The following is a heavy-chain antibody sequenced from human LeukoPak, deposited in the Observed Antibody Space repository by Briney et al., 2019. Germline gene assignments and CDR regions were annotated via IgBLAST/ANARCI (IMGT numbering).Heavy chain of an antibody. D-gene: IGHD1-14*01. CDR2: IIPILGIA. V-gene: IGHV1-69*04. J-gene: IGHJ6*02. CDR3: ARWPRPRPTIKNYYYYYGMDV. CDR1: GGTFSSYA. Sequence: ASVKVSCKASGGTFSSYAISWVRQAPGQGLEWMGRIIPILGIANYAQKFQGRVTITADKSTSAAYMELSSLRSEDTAVYYCARWPRPRPTIKNYYYYYGMDVWGQGTTVTVSS.